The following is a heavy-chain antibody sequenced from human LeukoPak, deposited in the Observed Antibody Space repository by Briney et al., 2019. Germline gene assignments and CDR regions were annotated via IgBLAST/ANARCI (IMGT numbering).Heavy chain of an antibody. CDR3: ARSDSTTVTTPGTNYYMDV. D-gene: IGHD4-17*01. V-gene: IGHV1-2*02. J-gene: IGHJ6*03. CDR2: INPNSGGT. CDR1: GYTFTGYY. Sequence: ASVKVSCKASGYTFTGYYMHWVRQAPGQGLEWMGWINPNSGGTNYAQKFQGRVTMTRDTSISTAYMELSRLRSDDTAVYYCARSDSTTVTTPGTNYYMDVWGKGTTVTVSS.